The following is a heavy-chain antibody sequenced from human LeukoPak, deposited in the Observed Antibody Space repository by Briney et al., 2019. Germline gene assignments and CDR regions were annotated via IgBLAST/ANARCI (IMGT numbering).Heavy chain of an antibody. D-gene: IGHD4-17*01. J-gene: IGHJ4*02. Sequence: GGSLRLSCAASGFTFSSYEMNWVRQAPGKGLEWVSYISSSGSTIYYADSVKGRSTISRDNAKNSLYLQMNSLRAEDTAVYYCAREDYGDYAGSFDYWGQGTLVTVSS. V-gene: IGHV3-48*03. CDR3: AREDYGDYAGSFDY. CDR1: GFTFSSYE. CDR2: ISSSGSTI.